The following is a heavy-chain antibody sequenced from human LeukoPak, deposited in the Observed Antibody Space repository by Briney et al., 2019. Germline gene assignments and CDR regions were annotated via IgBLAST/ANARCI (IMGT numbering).Heavy chain of an antibody. J-gene: IGHJ4*02. CDR3: AFTTGNYYLDS. CDR2: INHSGST. CDR1: GGSFSGYY. D-gene: IGHD1-26*01. V-gene: IGHV4-34*01. Sequence: SETLSLTCVVYGGSFSGYYWSWIRQPPGKGLEWIGEINHSGSTNYNPSLKSRVTVSVDTSKSQFSLKLSSVTAADTAVYYCAFTTGNYYLDSWGQGTLVTVSS.